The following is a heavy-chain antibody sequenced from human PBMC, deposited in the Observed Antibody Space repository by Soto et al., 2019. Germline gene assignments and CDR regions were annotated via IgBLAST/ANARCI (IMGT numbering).Heavy chain of an antibody. CDR2: TYYRSKWYN. CDR3: ARGFCYSSSCWFDP. J-gene: IGHJ5*02. D-gene: IGHD6-13*01. V-gene: IGHV6-1*01. CDR1: GDSVSSNSAA. Sequence: KRSQTLSLTCAISGDSVSSNSAAWNWIRQSPSRGLEWLGRTYYRSKWYNDYAVSVKSRITINPDTSKNQFSLQLNSVTPEDTAVYYCARGFCYSSSCWFDPWGQGTLVTVSS.